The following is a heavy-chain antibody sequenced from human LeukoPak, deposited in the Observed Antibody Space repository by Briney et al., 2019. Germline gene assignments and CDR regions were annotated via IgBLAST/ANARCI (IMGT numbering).Heavy chain of an antibody. V-gene: IGHV4-34*01. CDR1: GGSFSGYY. CDR3: ARASPLGLNWFDP. D-gene: IGHD3/OR15-3a*01. Sequence: SETLSLTCAVYGGSFSGYYWSWLRQPPGKGLEWIGEINHSGSTNYNPSLTSRVTISVDTSKNQFSLKLSSVTAADTAVYYCARASPLGLNWFDPWGQGTLVTVSS. J-gene: IGHJ5*02. CDR2: INHSGST.